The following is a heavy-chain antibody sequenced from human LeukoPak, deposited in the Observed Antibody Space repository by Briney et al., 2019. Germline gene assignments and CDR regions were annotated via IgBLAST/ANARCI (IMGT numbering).Heavy chain of an antibody. V-gene: IGHV1-2*02. D-gene: IGHD2-15*01. J-gene: IGHJ6*03. CDR2: INPNSGGT. Sequence: ASVKVSCKASGYTFTGYYMHWVRQPPGQGLEWMGWINPNSGGTNYAQKFRGRVTMTRDTSISTAYMELSRLRSDDTAVYYCARGQLLHIYYYYYMDLWGKGTTVTISS. CDR3: ARGQLLHIYYYYYMDL. CDR1: GYTFTGYY.